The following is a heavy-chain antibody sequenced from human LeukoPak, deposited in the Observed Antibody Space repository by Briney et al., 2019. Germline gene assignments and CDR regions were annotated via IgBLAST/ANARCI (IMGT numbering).Heavy chain of an antibody. V-gene: IGHV1-8*01. CDR2: MNPNSGNT. CDR1: GYTFTSYD. CDR3: ARDVADYYDSSGYGDY. Sequence: ASVKVSCKASGYTFTSYDINWVRQATGEGLEWMGWMNPNSGNTGYAQKFQGRVTMTRNTSISTAYMELRSLRSDDTAVYYCARDVADYYDSSGYGDYWGQGTLVTVSS. J-gene: IGHJ4*02. D-gene: IGHD3-22*01.